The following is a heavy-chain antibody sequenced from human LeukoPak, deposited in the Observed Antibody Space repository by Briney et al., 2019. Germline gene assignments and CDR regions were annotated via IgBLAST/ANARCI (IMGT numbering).Heavy chain of an antibody. D-gene: IGHD3-22*01. Sequence: GGSLRLSCAASGFTFSGSAMHWVRQASGKGLEWVGRIRSKANSYATSYGASVKGRFTISRDDPKNTAYLQMNSLKTEDTAVYYCTRRYFYDTSGYFQRDYWGQGTLVTVSS. V-gene: IGHV3-73*01. J-gene: IGHJ4*02. CDR2: IRSKANSYAT. CDR3: TRRYFYDTSGYFQRDY. CDR1: GFTFSGSA.